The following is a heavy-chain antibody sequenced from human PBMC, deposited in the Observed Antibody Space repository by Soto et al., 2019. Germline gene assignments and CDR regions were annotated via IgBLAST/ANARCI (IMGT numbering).Heavy chain of an antibody. Sequence: QLQLQESGPGLVKPSETLSLTCTVSGGSISSTSYYWGWIRQSPGKGLEWIGSIFYSGNTFYNPSLKSRLTRSGDTSMNQFSLKLPSVTAADTAMYYCAGRHNSVSGTPRGLDCWGPGNLVTVSS. D-gene: IGHD3-10*01. CDR1: GGSISSTSYY. J-gene: IGHJ4*02. V-gene: IGHV4-39*01. CDR3: AGRHNSVSGTPRGLDC. CDR2: IFYSGNT.